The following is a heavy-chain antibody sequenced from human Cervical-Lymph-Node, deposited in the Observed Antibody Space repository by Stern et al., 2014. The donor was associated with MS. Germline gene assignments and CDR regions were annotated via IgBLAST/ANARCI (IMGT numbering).Heavy chain of an antibody. J-gene: IGHJ2*01. CDR1: GGSITNRDY. CDR3: ARGVTSVTNYVPNWCFDL. Sequence: QMQLVQSGPGLVKPSETLSLTCTVSGGSITNRDYWGWIRQSPGKGLEWIGSVYYSGITYYRPSLKSRATISIDTSRNQFFLRLTSVTATDTAVYFCARGVTSVTNYVPNWCFDLWGRGTLVTVSS. D-gene: IGHD4-11*01. V-gene: IGHV4-39*02. CDR2: VYYSGIT.